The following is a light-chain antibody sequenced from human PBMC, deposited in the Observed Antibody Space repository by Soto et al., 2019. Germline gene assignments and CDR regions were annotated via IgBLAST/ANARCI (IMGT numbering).Light chain of an antibody. Sequence: EIVMTQSPATLSLSPGQRATLSCRASQSVSSKLAWYQQKPGQAPRLLIYGASSRATGIPDRFSGSGSGTDFTLTISRLEPEDFAVFYCQQYGSSLPWTFGQGTKVDIK. J-gene: IGKJ1*01. CDR2: GAS. CDR1: QSVSSK. V-gene: IGKV3-20*01. CDR3: QQYGSSLPWT.